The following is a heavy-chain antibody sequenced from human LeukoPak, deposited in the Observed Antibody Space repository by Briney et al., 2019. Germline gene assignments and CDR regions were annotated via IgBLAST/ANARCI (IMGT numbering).Heavy chain of an antibody. J-gene: IGHJ4*02. CDR2: IYSSGST. CDR1: GGSISSYY. D-gene: IGHD6-19*01. V-gene: IGHV4-4*07. Sequence: SETLSLTCTVSGGSISSYYWSWIRQPAGKGLEWIGRIYSSGSTNYNPSLKSRVTMSVDTSKKQFSLKLSSVTAADTAVYYCARGYSSGWPTTFDYWGQGTLVTVSS. CDR3: ARGYSSGWPTTFDY.